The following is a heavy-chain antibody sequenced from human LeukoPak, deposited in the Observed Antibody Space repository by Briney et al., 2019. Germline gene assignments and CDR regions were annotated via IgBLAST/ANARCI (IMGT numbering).Heavy chain of an antibody. Sequence: GGSLRLSCAASGFTFHGSWMNWVRQVPGKGLEWVANMDPSGTQKRYVDSVRGRFTISKDNSGTSFYLEMSSLTVDDTAIYYCSIWTADNYWGQGTLVTVSS. CDR3: SIWTADNY. CDR2: MDPSGTQK. CDR1: GFTFHGSW. V-gene: IGHV3-7*01. D-gene: IGHD5-24*01. J-gene: IGHJ4*02.